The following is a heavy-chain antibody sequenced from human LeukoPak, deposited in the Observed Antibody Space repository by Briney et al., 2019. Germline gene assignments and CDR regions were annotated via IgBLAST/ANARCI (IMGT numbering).Heavy chain of an antibody. Sequence: SETLSLTCTVSGGSISSGGYYWSWIRQHPGKGLEWIGYIYYSGSTYYNPSLKSRVTISVDTSKNQFSLKLSSVTAADTAVYYCARDQSPLSRKNDAFDIWGQGTMVTVSS. CDR1: GGSISSGGYY. CDR3: ARDQSPLSRKNDAFDI. V-gene: IGHV4-31*03. CDR2: IYYSGST. D-gene: IGHD2/OR15-2a*01. J-gene: IGHJ3*02.